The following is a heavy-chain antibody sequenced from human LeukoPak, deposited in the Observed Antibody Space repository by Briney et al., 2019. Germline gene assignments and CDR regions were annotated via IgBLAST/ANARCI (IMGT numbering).Heavy chain of an antibody. V-gene: IGHV3-23*01. CDR3: AKDQGGSYYYYYYYHGMDF. Sequence: GGSLRLSCAASGFTFSSYAMSWVRQAPGKGLEWVSAISGSGGRTYYADSVKGRFTISRDNSKNTLYLQMNSLRAEDTAVYYCAKDQGGSYYYYYYYHGMDFWGQGTTVTVSS. CDR2: ISGSGGRT. J-gene: IGHJ6*02. CDR1: GFTFSSYA. D-gene: IGHD1-26*01.